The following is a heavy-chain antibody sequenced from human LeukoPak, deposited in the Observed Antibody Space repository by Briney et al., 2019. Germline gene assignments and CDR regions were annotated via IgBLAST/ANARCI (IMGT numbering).Heavy chain of an antibody. CDR2: IYTSGST. J-gene: IGHJ4*02. CDR3: ARDWRYCSGGSCSYYFDY. D-gene: IGHD2-15*01. CDR1: GVSISRYY. V-gene: IGHV4-4*07. Sequence: SGTLSLTCTVSGVSISRYYWSWIRQPAGKGLEWIGRIYTSGSTNYNPSLNSRVTISVDKSKNHLSLNLSSVTVADTAVYYCARDWRYCSGGSCSYYFDYWGQGALVTVSS.